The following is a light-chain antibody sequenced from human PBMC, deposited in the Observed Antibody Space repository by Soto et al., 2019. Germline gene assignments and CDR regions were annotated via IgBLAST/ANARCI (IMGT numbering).Light chain of an antibody. V-gene: IGKV1-39*01. Sequence: DIQMTQSPSSLSASVGDRVTITCRASQSICSYLNWYQQKPGTAPKLLIYAASSLQSGVPSRFSGSGSGTEFTLTISSLQPEDFATYHCQQSYSTPYTFGQGTKLEIK. J-gene: IGKJ2*01. CDR2: AAS. CDR3: QQSYSTPYT. CDR1: QSICSY.